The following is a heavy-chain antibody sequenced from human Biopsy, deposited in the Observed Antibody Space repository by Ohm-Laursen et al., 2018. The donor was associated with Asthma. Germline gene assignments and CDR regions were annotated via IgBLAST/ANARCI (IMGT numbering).Heavy chain of an antibody. V-gene: IGHV1-69*01. Sequence: ASSVKVSCKSLGGTFNTYVIGWVRQAPGQGLEWMGGINVVFGTTTYPQKFQDRVTITADDSTSTVYMELSSLRTEDTAVYYCARKPGSCISTTCYSLDFWGQGTLVTVSS. J-gene: IGHJ4*02. D-gene: IGHD2-2*01. CDR3: ARKPGSCISTTCYSLDF. CDR2: INVVFGTT. CDR1: GGTFNTYV.